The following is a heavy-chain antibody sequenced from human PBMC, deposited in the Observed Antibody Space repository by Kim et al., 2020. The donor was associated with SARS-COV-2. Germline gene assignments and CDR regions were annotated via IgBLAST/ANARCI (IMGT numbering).Heavy chain of an antibody. V-gene: IGHV3-48*02. D-gene: IGHD6-6*01. CDR3: ARGVSQLKPFDY. J-gene: IGHJ4*02. CDR2: ISSSSSNI. CDR1: GFTFSSYS. Sequence: GGSLRLSCAASGFTFSSYSMNWVRQAPGKGLEWVSYISSSSSNIYYADSVKGRFTISRDNAKNSLYLQMNSLRDEDTAVYYCARGVSQLKPFDYWGQGTLVTVSS.